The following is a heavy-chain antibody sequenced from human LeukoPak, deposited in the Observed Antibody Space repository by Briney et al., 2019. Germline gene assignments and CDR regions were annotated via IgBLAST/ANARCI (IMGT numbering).Heavy chain of an antibody. J-gene: IGHJ4*02. Sequence: GESLKISCKGSGYSFTSYWIGWVRQMPGKGLEWMGIIYPGDSDTRYSPSFQGQVTISADKSISTAYLQWSSLKASDTAMYYCARLPTYYDFWSGYGDLWGQGTLVTVSS. CDR3: ARLPTYYDFWSGYGDL. CDR1: GYSFTSYW. V-gene: IGHV5-51*01. CDR2: IYPGDSDT. D-gene: IGHD3-3*01.